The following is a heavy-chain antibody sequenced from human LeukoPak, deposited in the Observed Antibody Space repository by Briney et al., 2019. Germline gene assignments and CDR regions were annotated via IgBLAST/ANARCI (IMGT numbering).Heavy chain of an antibody. D-gene: IGHD4-17*01. V-gene: IGHV4-61*08. CDR2: IYYSGST. CDR1: GGSISSGDYY. J-gene: IGHJ4*02. Sequence: KPSETLSLTCTVSGGSISSGDYYWSWIRQPPGKGLEWIGYIYYSGSTYYNPSLKSRVTISVDTSKNQFSLKLSSVTAADTAVYYCARRWGYGDYGGYFDYWGQGTLVTVSS. CDR3: ARRWGYGDYGGYFDY.